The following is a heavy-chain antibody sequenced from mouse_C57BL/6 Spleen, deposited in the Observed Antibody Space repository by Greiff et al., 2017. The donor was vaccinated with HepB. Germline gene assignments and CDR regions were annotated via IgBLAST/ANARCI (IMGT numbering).Heavy chain of an antibody. CDR1: GHTFTSYW. Sequence: QVQLQQPGAELVKPGASVKMSCKASGHTFTSYWITWVKQRPGQGLEWIGDIYPGSGSTNYNEKFKSKATLTVDTSCSTAYMQLSSLTSEDSAVYYCARGDGYYAMDYWGQGTSVTVSS. D-gene: IGHD2-3*01. CDR2: IYPGSGST. J-gene: IGHJ4*01. V-gene: IGHV1-55*01. CDR3: ARGDGYYAMDY.